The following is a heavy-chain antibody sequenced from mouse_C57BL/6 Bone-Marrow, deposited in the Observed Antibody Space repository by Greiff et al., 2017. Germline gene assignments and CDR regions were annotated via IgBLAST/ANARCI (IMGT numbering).Heavy chain of an antibody. D-gene: IGHD2-4*01. CDR2: IDPETGGT. V-gene: IGHV1-15*01. CDR3: TVGLRRGFDY. J-gene: IGHJ2*01. Sequence: QVQLKQSGAELVRPGASVTLSCKASGYTFTDYEMHWVKQTPVHGLEWIGAIDPETGGTAYNQKFKGKAILTADKSSSTAYMELRTLTSEDSAVYYCTVGLRRGFDYWGQGTTLPVSS. CDR1: GYTFTDYE.